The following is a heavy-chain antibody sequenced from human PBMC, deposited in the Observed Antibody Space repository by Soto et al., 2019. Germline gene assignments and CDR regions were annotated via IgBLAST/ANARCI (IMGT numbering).Heavy chain of an antibody. Sequence: GAPVKVSCKASGGTFSSYAISWVRQAPGQGLEWMGGIIPIFGTANYAQKFQGRVTITADKSTSTAYMELSSLRSEDMAVYYCARVRDTVPDAFDIWGQGTMVTVSS. CDR2: IIPIFGTA. CDR3: ARVRDTVPDAFDI. J-gene: IGHJ3*02. V-gene: IGHV1-69*06. D-gene: IGHD5-18*01. CDR1: GGTFSSYA.